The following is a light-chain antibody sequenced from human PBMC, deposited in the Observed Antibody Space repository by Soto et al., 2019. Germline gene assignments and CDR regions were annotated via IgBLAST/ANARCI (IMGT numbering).Light chain of an antibody. CDR1: QTIAMY. J-gene: IGKJ2*01. CDR2: TTS. CDR3: QQSFTTPYT. V-gene: IGKV1-39*01. Sequence: DIQMTQSPSSLSASVGDRVTITCRASQTIAMYVNWFQQKPGKAPKPLIYTTSSFQRGVPPRFRGSGSKTDFTLTISRLQPEDSATYYCQQSFTTPYTFGQGTKLEIK.